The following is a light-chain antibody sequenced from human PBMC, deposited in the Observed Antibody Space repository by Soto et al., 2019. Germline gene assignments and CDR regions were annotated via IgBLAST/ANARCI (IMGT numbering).Light chain of an antibody. J-gene: IGKJ3*01. CDR3: QQTYIASFT. Sequence: DIQMTQSPSSLSASVGDRVTITCRASLSIDKYISWYQHKAGKAPELLIYTASTLQSGVPSRFSGSGFGTDFPLTISSLRPEDFATYYRQQTYIASFTFGPGTRVDHK. CDR1: LSIDKY. CDR2: TAS. V-gene: IGKV1-39*01.